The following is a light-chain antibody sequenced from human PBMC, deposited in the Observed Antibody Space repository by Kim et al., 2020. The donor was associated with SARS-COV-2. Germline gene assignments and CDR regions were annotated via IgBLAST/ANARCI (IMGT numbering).Light chain of an antibody. Sequence: ANLGDTVTIACRASQDVRSWVAWYQQKLGNATKLLIYAESGVHGGTPSRFSGSGSGTDFTLTISSLQPEDFAVYYCQQANSFAFTSGGGTKVDIK. CDR3: QQANSFAFT. V-gene: IGKV1-12*01. J-gene: IGKJ4*01. CDR2: AES. CDR1: QDVRSW.